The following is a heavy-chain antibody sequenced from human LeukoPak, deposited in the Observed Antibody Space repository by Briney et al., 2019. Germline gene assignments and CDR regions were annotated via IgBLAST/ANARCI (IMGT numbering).Heavy chain of an antibody. CDR3: AKKEGDTYFSWYMDV. CDR2: IIGSGRTT. Sequence: GSLRLSRAASGFTFRSFAMSWVRQAPGKGLEWVSGIIGSGRTTFYADSVKGRFTISRDNSKNTLYLQMDSLRAKDTAIYYCAKKEGDTYFSWYMDVWGKGTTVTVSS. V-gene: IGHV3-23*01. J-gene: IGHJ6*03. CDR1: GFTFRSFA. D-gene: IGHD2-21*01.